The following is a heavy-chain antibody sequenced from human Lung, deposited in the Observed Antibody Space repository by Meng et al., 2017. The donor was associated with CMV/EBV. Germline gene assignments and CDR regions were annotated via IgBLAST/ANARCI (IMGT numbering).Heavy chain of an antibody. J-gene: IGHJ4*02. V-gene: IGHV1-8*03. CDR1: GYTFSNHD. D-gene: IGHD3-10*01. CDR2: VNPNSGDT. CDR3: AGGGGLRHWSWVDS. Sequence: KASGYTFSNHDINWVRRAHGQGLGGVGWVNPNSGDTGYAQKFQGRLTITTNTAISTAYMGLTSLTSEDTAVYYCAGGGGLRHWSWVDSWGQGTLVTVSS.